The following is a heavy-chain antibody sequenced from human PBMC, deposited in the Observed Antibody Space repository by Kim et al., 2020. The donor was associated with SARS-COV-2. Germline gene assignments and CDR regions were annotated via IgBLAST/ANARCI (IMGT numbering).Heavy chain of an antibody. CDR1: GYTFTSYG. CDR3: ARGDTHKFRIAAAGTGGLDY. D-gene: IGHD6-13*01. J-gene: IGHJ4*02. Sequence: ASVKVSCKASGYTFTSYGISWVRQAPGQGLEWMGWISAYNGNTNYAQKLQGRVTMTTDTSTSTAYMELRSLRSDDTAVYYCARGDTHKFRIAAAGTGGLDYWGQGTLVTVSS. V-gene: IGHV1-18*04. CDR2: ISAYNGNT.